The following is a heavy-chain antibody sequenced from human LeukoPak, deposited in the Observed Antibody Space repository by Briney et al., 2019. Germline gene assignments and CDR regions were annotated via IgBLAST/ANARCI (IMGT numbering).Heavy chain of an antibody. J-gene: IGHJ3*02. D-gene: IGHD3-9*01. CDR3: ARHDFPYYDILTGRVLDAFDI. CDR2: IYYSGST. V-gene: IGHV4-59*08. Sequence: SETLSLTCTVSGGSISSYYWSWIRQPPGKGLEWIGYIYYSGSTNYNPSLKSRVTISVDTSKNQFSLKLSSVTAADTAVYYCARHDFPYYDILTGRVLDAFDIWGQGTMVTVSS. CDR1: GGSISSYY.